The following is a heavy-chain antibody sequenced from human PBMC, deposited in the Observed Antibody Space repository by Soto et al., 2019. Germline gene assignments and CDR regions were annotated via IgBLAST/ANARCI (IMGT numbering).Heavy chain of an antibody. J-gene: IGHJ5*02. CDR3: AADMDCSGGSCYPTEQWFDP. Sequence: ASVKVSCKASGFTFTSSAVQWVRQARGQRLEWIGWIVVGSGNTNYAQKFQERVTITRDMSTSTAYMELSSLRSEGTAVYYCAADMDCSGGSCYPTEQWFDPWGQGTLVTVSS. D-gene: IGHD2-15*01. V-gene: IGHV1-58*01. CDR1: GFTFTSSA. CDR2: IVVGSGNT.